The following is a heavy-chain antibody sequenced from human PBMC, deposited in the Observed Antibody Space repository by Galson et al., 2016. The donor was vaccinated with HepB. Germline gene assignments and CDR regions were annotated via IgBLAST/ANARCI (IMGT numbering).Heavy chain of an antibody. J-gene: IGHJ4*02. CDR1: GFTFSSYS. CDR3: ARGRGVDV. D-gene: IGHD2-15*01. V-gene: IGHV3-7*03. CDR2: IKQDGSEK. Sequence: SLRLSCAASGFTFSSYSMTWVRQAPGKGLEWVANIKQDGSEKYYVDSVKGRFTISRDNAKNSLYLQMNSLRGEDTAVYYCARGRGVDVWGQGVLVTVSS.